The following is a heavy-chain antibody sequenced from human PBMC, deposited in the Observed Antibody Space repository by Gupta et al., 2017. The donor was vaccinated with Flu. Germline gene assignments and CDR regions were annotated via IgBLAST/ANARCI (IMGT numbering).Heavy chain of an antibody. CDR3: ARGNSRPPDRGREQQLVGSNFDY. D-gene: IGHD6-13*01. CDR2: INHSGST. CDR1: GGSFSGYY. V-gene: IGHV4-34*01. Sequence: QVQLQQWGAGLLKPSETLSLTCAVYGGSFSGYYWSWIRQPPGKGLEWIGEINHSGSTNYNPSLKSRVTISVDTSKNQFALKLSSVTAADTAVYYCARGNSRPPDRGREQQLVGSNFDYWGQGTLVTVSS. J-gene: IGHJ4*02.